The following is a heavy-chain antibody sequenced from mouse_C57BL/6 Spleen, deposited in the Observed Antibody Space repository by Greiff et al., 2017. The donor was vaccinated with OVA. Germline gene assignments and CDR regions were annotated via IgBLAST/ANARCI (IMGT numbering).Heavy chain of an antibody. CDR1: GYSFTGYY. V-gene: IGHV1-42*01. J-gene: IGHJ3*01. CDR3: ARVTYYGSSSFAY. Sequence: DVQLQESGPELVKPGASVKISCKASGYSFTGYYMNWVKQSPEKSLEWIGEINPSTGGTTYNQKFKAKATLTVDKSSSTSYMQLKSLTSEDSAVYYCARVTYYGSSSFAYWGQGTLVTVSA. D-gene: IGHD1-1*01. CDR2: INPSTGGT.